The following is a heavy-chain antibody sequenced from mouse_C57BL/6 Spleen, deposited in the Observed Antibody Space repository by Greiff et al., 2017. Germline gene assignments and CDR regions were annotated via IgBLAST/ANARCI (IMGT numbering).Heavy chain of an antibody. V-gene: IGHV3-6*01. D-gene: IGHD1-1*01. CDR1: GYSITSGYY. CDR2: ISYDGSN. Sequence: EVKLVESGPGLVKPSQSLSLTCSVTGYSITSGYYWNWIRQFPGNKLEWMGYISYDGSNNYNPSLKNRISITRDTSKNQFFLKLNSVTTEDTATYYCSSYYGSSWRYYYAMDYWGQGTSGTVSS. J-gene: IGHJ4*01. CDR3: SSYYGSSWRYYYAMDY.